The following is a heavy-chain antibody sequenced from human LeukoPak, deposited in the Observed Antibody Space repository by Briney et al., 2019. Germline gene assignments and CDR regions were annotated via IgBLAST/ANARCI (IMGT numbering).Heavy chain of an antibody. V-gene: IGHV4-31*03. Sequence: SETLSLTCTVSGGSISSGGYYWSWIRQHPGKGLEWIGYICYSGSTYYNPSLKSRVTISVDTSKNQFSLKLSSVTAADTAVYYCAREDTAMALDYWGQGTLVTVSS. CDR1: GGSISSGGYY. CDR3: AREDTAMALDY. D-gene: IGHD5-18*01. J-gene: IGHJ4*02. CDR2: ICYSGST.